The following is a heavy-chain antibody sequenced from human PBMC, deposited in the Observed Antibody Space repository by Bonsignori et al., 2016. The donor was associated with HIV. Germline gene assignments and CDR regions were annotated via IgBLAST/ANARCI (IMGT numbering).Heavy chain of an antibody. V-gene: IGHV1-69*10. D-gene: IGHD2-8*01. CDR3: ARDTSWTNTKGALYAFDI. Sequence: SVKVSCKASGGTFSSYAISWVRQAPGQGLEWMGGIIPILGIANYAQKFQGRVTITADKSTSTAYMELSSLRSEDTAVYYCARDTSWTNTKGALYAFDIWGPRDNGHRLL. J-gene: IGHJ3*02. CDR2: IIPILGIA. CDR1: GGTFSSYA.